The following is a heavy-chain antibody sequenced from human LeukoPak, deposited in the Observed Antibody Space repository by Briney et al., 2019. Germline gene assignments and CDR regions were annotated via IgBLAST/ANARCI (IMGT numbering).Heavy chain of an antibody. Sequence: PSETLSLTRTLSGLSIGCYYWSWLRQPPRKGLEWVGYIYYSGSTNYTPPLKSGVTISVDTSKTQFSLKLSSVTAADTAVYDCARSVYSSSLLVDYWGEGTLDTVS. J-gene: IGHJ4*02. D-gene: IGHD6-13*01. V-gene: IGHV4-59*08. CDR3: ARSVYSSSLLVDY. CDR1: GLSIGCYY. CDR2: IYYSGST.